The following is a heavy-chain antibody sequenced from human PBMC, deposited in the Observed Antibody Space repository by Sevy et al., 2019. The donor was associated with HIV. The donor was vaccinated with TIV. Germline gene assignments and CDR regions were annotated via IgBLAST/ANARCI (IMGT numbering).Heavy chain of an antibody. Sequence: GGSLRLSCAASGFTVSSNYMSWVRQAPGKGLEWVSVIYSGGSTYYADSVTGRFTISRDNSKNTLYLQMNSLRAEDTAVYYCARDQQQLAFDYWGQGTLVTVSS. V-gene: IGHV3-66*02. D-gene: IGHD6-13*01. CDR2: IYSGGST. CDR3: ARDQQQLAFDY. CDR1: GFTVSSNY. J-gene: IGHJ4*02.